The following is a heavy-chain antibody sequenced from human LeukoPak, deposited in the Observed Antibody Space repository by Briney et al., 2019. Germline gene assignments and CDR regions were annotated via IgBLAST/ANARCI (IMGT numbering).Heavy chain of an antibody. J-gene: IGHJ4*02. CDR3: ARHRGGFDILTGYYDY. Sequence: GESLKISCEGSGYSFTSYWIGWVRRMPGKGLEWIGIINPGDSVPRYSPSFQGQVTISVDKSISTAYLQWSSLEASDTAIYYCARHRGGFDILTGYYDYWGQGTLVTVSS. CDR1: GYSFTSYW. CDR2: INPGDSVP. V-gene: IGHV5-51*01. D-gene: IGHD3-9*01.